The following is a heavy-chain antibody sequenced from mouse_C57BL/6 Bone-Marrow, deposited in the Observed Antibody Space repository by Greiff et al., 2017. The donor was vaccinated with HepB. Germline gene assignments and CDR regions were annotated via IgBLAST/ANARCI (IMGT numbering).Heavy chain of an antibody. CDR1: GFSLTSYG. V-gene: IGHV2-3*01. J-gene: IGHJ3*01. CDR2: IWGDGST. D-gene: IGHD2-4*01. Sequence: VKLVESGPGLVAPSQSLSITCTVSGFSLTSYGVSWVRQPPGKGLEWLGVIWGDGSTNYHSALISRLSISKDNSKSQVFLKLNSLQTDDTATYYCAKPGGDYDGAWFAYWGQGTLVTVSA. CDR3: AKPGGDYDGAWFAY.